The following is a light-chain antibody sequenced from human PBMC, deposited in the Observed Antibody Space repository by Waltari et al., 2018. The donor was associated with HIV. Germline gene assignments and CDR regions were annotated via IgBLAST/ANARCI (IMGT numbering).Light chain of an antibody. J-gene: IGLJ2*01. CDR3: VTWDDSLRGVV. Sequence: SVVTQPPSASGTPGQRVTISCSGNTSNIGSNYVFWYQHHPGTAPKLLTHRNEQRPSGVPDRFSGSTSGTSAPLAISGLRSEDEADYYCVTWDDSLRGVVFGGGTKVAVL. CDR2: RNE. V-gene: IGLV1-47*01. CDR1: TSNIGSNY.